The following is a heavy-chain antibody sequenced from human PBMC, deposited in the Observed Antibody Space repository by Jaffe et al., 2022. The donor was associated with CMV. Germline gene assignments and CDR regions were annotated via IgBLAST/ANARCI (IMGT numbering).Heavy chain of an antibody. CDR1: GFTFDDYA. Sequence: EVQLVESGGGLVQPGRSLRLSCAASGFTFDDYAMHWVRQAPGKGLEWVSGISWNSGSIGYADSVKGRFTISRDNAKNSLYLQMNSLRAEDTALYYCAKDIFFVEMATTPHYDAFDIWGQGTMVTVSS. D-gene: IGHD5-12*01. J-gene: IGHJ3*02. CDR3: AKDIFFVEMATTPHYDAFDI. CDR2: ISWNSGSI. V-gene: IGHV3-9*01.